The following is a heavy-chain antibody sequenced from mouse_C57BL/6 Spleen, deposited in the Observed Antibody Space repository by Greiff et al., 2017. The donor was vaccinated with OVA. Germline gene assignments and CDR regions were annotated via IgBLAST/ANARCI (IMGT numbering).Heavy chain of an antibody. V-gene: IGHV1-26*01. J-gene: IGHJ2*01. CDR3: ARERIYSNYFDY. CDR2: INPNNGGT. CDR1: GYTFTDYY. Sequence: EVQVVESGPELVKPGASVKISCKASGYTFTDYYMNWVKQSHGKSLEWIGDINPNNGGTSYNQKFKGKATLTVDKSSSTAYMELRSLTSEDSAVYYCARERIYSNYFDYWGQGTTLTVSS. D-gene: IGHD2-5*01.